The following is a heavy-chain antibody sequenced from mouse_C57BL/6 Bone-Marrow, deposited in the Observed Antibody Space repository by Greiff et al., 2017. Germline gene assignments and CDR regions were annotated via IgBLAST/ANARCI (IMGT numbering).Heavy chain of an antibody. CDR2: INPNNGGT. CDR1: GYTFTDYY. V-gene: IGHV1-26*01. Sequence: EVKLQQSGPELVKPGASVKISCKASGYTFTDYYMNWVKQSHGKSLEWIGDINPNNGGTSYNQKFKGKATLTVDKSSSTAYMELRSLTSEDSAVYYGARKDGGDYFDYWGQGTTLTVSS. D-gene: IGHD2-3*01. CDR3: ARKDGGDYFDY. J-gene: IGHJ2*01.